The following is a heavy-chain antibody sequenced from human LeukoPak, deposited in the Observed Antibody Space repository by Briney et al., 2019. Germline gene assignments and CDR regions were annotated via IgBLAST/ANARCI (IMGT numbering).Heavy chain of an antibody. Sequence: ASAKVSCKASGYTFTSYYMHWVRQAPGQGLEWMGIINPSGGSTSYAQKFQGRVTMTRDTSTSTVYMELSSLRSEDTAVYYCARDLRAVVVSMKFDPWGQGTLVTVSS. D-gene: IGHD2-15*01. CDR2: INPSGGST. CDR1: GYTFTSYY. J-gene: IGHJ5*02. CDR3: ARDLRAVVVSMKFDP. V-gene: IGHV1-46*01.